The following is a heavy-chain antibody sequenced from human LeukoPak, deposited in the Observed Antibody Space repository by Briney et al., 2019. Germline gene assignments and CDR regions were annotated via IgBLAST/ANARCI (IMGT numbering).Heavy chain of an antibody. CDR2: FDPVHVET. D-gene: IGHD2/OR15-2a*01. J-gene: IGHJ4*02. Sequence: ASVKVSCKVSGNTFSDLSMNWVRQAPGKGLEWMGGFDPVHVETIYAQKFQGRVTMTEDTSTDTAYMELSCLRPEDTAVYYCATDFYRGRQFDYWGQGTLVTVSS. CDR3: ATDFYRGRQFDY. CDR1: GNTFSDLS. V-gene: IGHV1-24*01.